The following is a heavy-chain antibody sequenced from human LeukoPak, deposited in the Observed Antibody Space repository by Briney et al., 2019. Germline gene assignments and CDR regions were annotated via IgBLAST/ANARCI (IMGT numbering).Heavy chain of an antibody. CDR2: IYYSGST. V-gene: IGHV4-39*07. Sequence: PSETLSLTCTVSGGSISSSSYYWGWIRQPPGKGLEWIGSIYYSGSTYYNPSLKSRVTISVDTSKNQFSLKLSSVTAADTAVYYCARDIDIVVVTAIPFGENWFDPWGQGTLVTVSS. CDR3: ARDIDIVVVTAIPFGENWFDP. D-gene: IGHD2-21*02. CDR1: GGSISSSSYY. J-gene: IGHJ5*02.